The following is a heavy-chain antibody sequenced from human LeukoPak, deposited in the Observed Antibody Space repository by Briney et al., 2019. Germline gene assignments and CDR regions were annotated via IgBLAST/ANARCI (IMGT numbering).Heavy chain of an antibody. Sequence: GGSLRLSCAASGFTFSTYSMNWVCQAPGKGLEWVSSISGSSIYIYYADSVKGRFTISRDNAKNSLYLQMNSLRAEDTAVYYCARDPPYSDSSGYYYDYWGQGTLVTVSS. D-gene: IGHD3-22*01. CDR1: GFTFSTYS. V-gene: IGHV3-21*01. CDR3: ARDPPYSDSSGYYYDY. CDR2: ISGSSIYI. J-gene: IGHJ4*02.